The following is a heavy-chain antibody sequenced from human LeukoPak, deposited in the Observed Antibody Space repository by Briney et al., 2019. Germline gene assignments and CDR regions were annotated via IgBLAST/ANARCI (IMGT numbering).Heavy chain of an antibody. CDR3: ARDSEDNYGFDY. CDR2: IYYSGST. V-gene: IGHV4-59*01. J-gene: IGHJ4*02. Sequence: PSETLSLTCTVSGGSTSMDDWSWIRQPPGKGLEWIGYIYYSGSTNYNPSLKSRVTISVGTSKNQFSLKLNSVTAADTPVYYCARDSEDNYGFDYWGQGTLVTVSS. D-gene: IGHD5-18*01. CDR1: GGSTSMDD.